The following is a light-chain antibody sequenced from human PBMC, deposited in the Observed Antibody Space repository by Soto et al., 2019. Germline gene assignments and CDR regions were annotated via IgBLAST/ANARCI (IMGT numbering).Light chain of an antibody. CDR2: KAS. J-gene: IGKJ1*01. CDR3: QHYTSPGT. Sequence: DIQMTQSPSTLSSSVGDRVTITCRASQSISSWLAWYQQKPGKAPKLLIYKASSLESGVPSRFSGSGSGTEFTLTISSLQPDDFVAYYCQHYTSPGTFGQGTKVEIK. CDR1: QSISSW. V-gene: IGKV1-5*03.